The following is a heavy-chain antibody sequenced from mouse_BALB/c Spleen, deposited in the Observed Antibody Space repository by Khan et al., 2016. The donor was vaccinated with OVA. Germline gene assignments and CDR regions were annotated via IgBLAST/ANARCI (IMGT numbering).Heavy chain of an antibody. D-gene: IGHD2-14*01. CDR3: ASEGAYYRSDGWFSY. Sequence: VQLQQSGAELARPGASVKMSCKASGYTFTTYTMHWVKQRPGQGLEWIGYINPRNGYTNYNQKFKDKSTLTADKSPSAAYMHLCTLTSDYSAVYSCASEGAYYRSDGWFSYWGQGTLVTVSA. V-gene: IGHV1-4*01. J-gene: IGHJ3*01. CDR1: GYTFTTYT. CDR2: INPRNGYT.